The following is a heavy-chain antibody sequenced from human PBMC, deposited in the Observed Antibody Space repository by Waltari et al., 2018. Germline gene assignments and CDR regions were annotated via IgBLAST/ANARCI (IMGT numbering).Heavy chain of an antibody. V-gene: IGHV1-24*01. CDR3: ATVFPIVVVPAAIPMRAFDI. CDR2: FRPEDGET. D-gene: IGHD2-2*02. J-gene: IGHJ3*02. CDR1: GYTLTELS. Sequence: QVQLVQSGAEVKKPGASVKVSCKVSGYTLTELSMHWVRQAPGTGLGWMGGFRPEDGETIYAKKFQGRVTRTEDTSTDTAYMELSSLRSEDTAVYYCATVFPIVVVPAAIPMRAFDIWGQGTMVTVSS.